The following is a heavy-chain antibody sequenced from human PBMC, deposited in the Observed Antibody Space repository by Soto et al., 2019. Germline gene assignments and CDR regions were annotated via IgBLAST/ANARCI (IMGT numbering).Heavy chain of an antibody. Sequence: QVQLMESGGGVVQPGRSLRLSCAASGFTFSSYAMHWVRQAPGKGLEWVAVISYDGSNKYYADSVKGRFTISRDNSKNTLYLQMNSLRAEDTAVYYCARGDRVEDYYYYGMDVWGQGTTVTVSS. V-gene: IGHV3-30-3*01. D-gene: IGHD3-22*01. J-gene: IGHJ6*02. CDR2: ISYDGSNK. CDR3: ARGDRVEDYYYYGMDV. CDR1: GFTFSSYA.